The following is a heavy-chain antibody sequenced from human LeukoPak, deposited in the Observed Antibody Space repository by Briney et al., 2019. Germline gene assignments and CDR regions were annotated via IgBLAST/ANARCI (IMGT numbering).Heavy chain of an antibody. Sequence: GSLRLSCAASGFTFSSYSMNWVRQAPGKGLEWIGSINYSGYKYDNPSLKSRVTISGDTSKNQFSLKLSSVTAADTAVYYCARVYGPVDYWGQGTLVTVSS. J-gene: IGHJ4*02. CDR1: GFTFSSYS. V-gene: IGHV4-39*07. CDR3: ARVYGPVDY. D-gene: IGHD2-8*01. CDR2: INYSGYK.